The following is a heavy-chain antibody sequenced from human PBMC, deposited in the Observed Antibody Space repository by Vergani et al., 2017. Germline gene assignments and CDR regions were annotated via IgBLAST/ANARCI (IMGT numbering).Heavy chain of an antibody. CDR1: GDSISRRHYY. J-gene: IGHJ3*01. CDR2: ISSSGSP. V-gene: IGHV4-39*02. D-gene: IGHD3-10*01. Sequence: QLQLQESGPGLVKPSETLSLSCRVSGDSISRRHYYWGFIRQPPGKGLEWIGSISSSGSPYYNPTLKIRLAFSVDTSKNLFSLRLKSVTATDTGMYYCARLVGPSAIADGYHVWGQGTMVTVS. CDR3: ARLVGPSAIADGYHV.